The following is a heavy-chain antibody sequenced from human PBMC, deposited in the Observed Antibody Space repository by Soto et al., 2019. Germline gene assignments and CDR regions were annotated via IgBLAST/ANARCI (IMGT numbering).Heavy chain of an antibody. CDR1: GFTVSSNY. CDR3: ARGGNGDYVLSSAVYYGMDV. V-gene: IGHV3-53*01. J-gene: IGHJ6*02. Sequence: GGSLRLSCAASGFTVSSNYMSWVRQAPGKGLEWVSVIYSGGSTYYADSVKGRFTISRDNSKNTLYLQMNSLRAEDTAVYYCARGGNGDYVLSSAVYYGMDVWGQGTTVTVSS. D-gene: IGHD4-17*01. CDR2: IYSGGST.